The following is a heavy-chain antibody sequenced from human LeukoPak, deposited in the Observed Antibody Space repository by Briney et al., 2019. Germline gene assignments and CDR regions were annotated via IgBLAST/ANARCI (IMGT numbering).Heavy chain of an antibody. V-gene: IGHV5-51*01. CDR2: IYPADSDT. J-gene: IGHJ4*02. CDR3: ARPGQLGEYTPYYFDF. CDR1: GYSFPSYW. D-gene: IGHD3-16*01. Sequence: GESLKISCKGSGYSFPSYWIGWVRQMPGKGLEYMGIIYPADSDTRYSPSFQGQVTISADKSISTAYLQWSSLKASDTAMYYCARPGQLGEYTPYYFDFWGQGTLVTVSS.